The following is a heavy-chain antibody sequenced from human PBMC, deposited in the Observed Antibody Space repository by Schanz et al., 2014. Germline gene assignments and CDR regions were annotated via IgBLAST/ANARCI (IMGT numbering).Heavy chain of an antibody. CDR3: VKIGYTHWSLDD. D-gene: IGHD6-13*01. V-gene: IGHV3-7*01. Sequence: EVQLVESEGGLVQPGGSLRLSCEGSGFTFSAYWMAWVRQAPGKGLEWVAAINQAASVQYYVDSVKGRFTISRDDAKNSHYLQMNSLRVEDTAVFYCVKIGYTHWSLDDWGQGILVTVSS. CDR2: INQAASVQ. CDR1: GFTFSAYW. J-gene: IGHJ4*02.